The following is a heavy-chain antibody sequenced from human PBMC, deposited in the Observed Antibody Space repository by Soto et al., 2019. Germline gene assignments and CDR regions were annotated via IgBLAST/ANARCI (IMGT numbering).Heavy chain of an antibody. V-gene: IGHV5-51*01. CDR1: GYSFTSYW. Sequence: GESLKISCKGSGYSFTSYWIGWVRQMPGKGLEWMGIIYPGDSDTRYSPSFQGQVTISADKSISTAYLQWSSLKASDTAMYYCARQVDNWNSLLGKNYYYYYGMDVWGQGTTVTVSS. D-gene: IGHD1-7*01. CDR2: IYPGDSDT. CDR3: ARQVDNWNSLLGKNYYYYYGMDV. J-gene: IGHJ6*02.